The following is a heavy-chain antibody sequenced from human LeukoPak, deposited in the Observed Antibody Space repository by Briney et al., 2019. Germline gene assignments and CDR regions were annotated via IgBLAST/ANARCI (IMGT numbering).Heavy chain of an antibody. Sequence: GESLKISCKGSGYSFTSYWIGWVRQMPGKGLEWMGIIYPGDSEIRYSPSFQGQLTISADKSISTAHLQWGSLQDSDTAMYYCAKTAKYYDFWSGYLYFDYWGQGTLVTVSS. J-gene: IGHJ4*02. CDR1: GYSFTSYW. D-gene: IGHD3-3*01. CDR3: AKTAKYYDFWSGYLYFDY. V-gene: IGHV5-51*01. CDR2: IYPGDSEI.